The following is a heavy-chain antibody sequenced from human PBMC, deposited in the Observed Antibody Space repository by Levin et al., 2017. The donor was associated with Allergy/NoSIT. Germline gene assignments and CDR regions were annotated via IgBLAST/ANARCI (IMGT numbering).Heavy chain of an antibody. CDR3: ARDRFLWWRGVWDY. V-gene: IGHV3-11*01. Sequence: AGGSLRLSCAASGFTFSDYYMSWIRQAPGKGLEWVSYISSSGSTIYYADSVKGRFTISRDNAKNSLYLQMNSLRAEDTAVYYCARDRFLWWRGVWDYWGQGTLVTVSS. D-gene: IGHD2-21*01. CDR2: ISSSGSTI. CDR1: GFTFSDYY. J-gene: IGHJ4*02.